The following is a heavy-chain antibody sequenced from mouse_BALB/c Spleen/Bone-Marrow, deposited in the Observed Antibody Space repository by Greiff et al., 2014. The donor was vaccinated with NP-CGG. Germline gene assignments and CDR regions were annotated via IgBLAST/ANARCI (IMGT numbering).Heavy chain of an antibody. CDR1: GFNIKDTY. D-gene: IGHD1-1*01. V-gene: IGHV14-3*02. CDR3: TKPSFYYGSSYWYFDV. Sequence: AQLQQSGAELAKPGASVKLSCTASGFNIKDTYMHWVKQRPEQGLEWIGRIDPANGDTKYDPKFQGKATITADTSSNTAYLQLSSLTSEDTAVYYCTKPSFYYGSSYWYFDVWGAGTTVTVSS. CDR2: IDPANGDT. J-gene: IGHJ1*01.